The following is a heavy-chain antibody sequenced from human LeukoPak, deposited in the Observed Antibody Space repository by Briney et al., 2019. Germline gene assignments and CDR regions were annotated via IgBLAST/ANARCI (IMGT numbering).Heavy chain of an antibody. J-gene: IGHJ4*02. D-gene: IGHD2-15*01. V-gene: IGHV1-46*01. CDR2: INPSGGST. Sequence: ASVKVSCKASGYTFTSYYMHWMRQAPGQGLEWVGIINPSGGSTSYAQKFQGRVTMTRDTSTSTVYMELSSLRSEDTAVYYCARDQAFVVVVAATSYYFDYWGQGTLVTVSS. CDR3: ARDQAFVVVVAATSYYFDY. CDR1: GYTFTSYY.